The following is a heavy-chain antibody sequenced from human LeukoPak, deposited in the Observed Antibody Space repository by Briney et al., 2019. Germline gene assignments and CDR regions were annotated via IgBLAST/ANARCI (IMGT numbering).Heavy chain of an antibody. CDR3: ARVEGYCSGGSCYSWLDP. CDR2: IYYSGST. D-gene: IGHD2-15*01. Sequence: PSETLSLTCAVSGGSISSNSYYWGWIRQPPGKGLEWIGSIYYSGSTYYNPSLKSRVTISVDTSKNQFSLKLSSVTAADTAVYYCARVEGYCSGGSCYSWLDPWGQGTLVTVSS. CDR1: GGSISSNSYY. V-gene: IGHV4-39*01. J-gene: IGHJ5*02.